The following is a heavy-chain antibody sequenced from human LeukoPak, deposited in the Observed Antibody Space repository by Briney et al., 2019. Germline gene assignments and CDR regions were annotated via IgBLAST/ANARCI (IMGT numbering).Heavy chain of an antibody. CDR2: ISYDGSNK. CDR3: ARDLKPYYYGSAIDY. D-gene: IGHD3-10*01. Sequence: GRSLRLSCAASGFTFSSYAMHWVRQAPGKGLEWVAVISYDGSNKYYADSVKGRFTISRDNSKNTLYLQMNSLRAEDTAVYYCARDLKPYYYGSAIDYWGQGTLVTVSS. CDR1: GFTFSSYA. V-gene: IGHV3-30-3*01. J-gene: IGHJ4*02.